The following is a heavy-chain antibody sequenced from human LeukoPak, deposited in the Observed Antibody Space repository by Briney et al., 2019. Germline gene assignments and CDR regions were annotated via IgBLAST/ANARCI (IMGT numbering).Heavy chain of an antibody. J-gene: IGHJ4*02. CDR3: AKGPETWSYTSGSYYWYYFDY. V-gene: IGHV3-74*01. D-gene: IGHD3-10*01. Sequence: GGSLRLSCAASGFTFSSYWMHWVRQAPGKGLVWVSRINSDGSSTSYADSVKGRFTISRDNSKNTLYLQMNSLRAEDTAVYYCAKGPETWSYTSGSYYWYYFDYWGQGTLVTVSS. CDR1: GFTFSSYW. CDR2: INSDGSST.